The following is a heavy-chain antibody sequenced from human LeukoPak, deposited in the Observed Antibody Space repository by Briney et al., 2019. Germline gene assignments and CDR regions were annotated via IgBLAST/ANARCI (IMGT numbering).Heavy chain of an antibody. J-gene: IGHJ4*02. V-gene: IGHV1-58*01. CDR3: AADPYYYDSSGYYHFDY. CDR2: IVVGTGNT. CDR1: GFTFTSSA. Sequence: SVKVSCKASGFTFTSSAVQWVRKARGQRLEWIGWIVVGTGNTNYAQKFQERVTITRDMSTSTAYMELSSLKSEDTAVYYCAADPYYYDSSGYYHFDYWGQGTLVTVSS. D-gene: IGHD3-22*01.